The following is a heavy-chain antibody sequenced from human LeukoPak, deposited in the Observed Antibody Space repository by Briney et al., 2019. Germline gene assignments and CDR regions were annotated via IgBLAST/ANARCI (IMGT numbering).Heavy chain of an antibody. J-gene: IGHJ4*02. D-gene: IGHD2-21*02. CDR1: GYTFTGYY. V-gene: IGHV1-2*06. CDR2: INLNSGDT. CDR3: ARDYCGGDCFPDY. Sequence: ASVKVSCKASGYTFTGYYVHWVRQASGQGLEWMGRINLNSGDTNYAQKFQGRVTMTRDTSISTAYMELSRLRSDDTAVYYCARDYCGGDCFPDYWGQGTLVTVSS.